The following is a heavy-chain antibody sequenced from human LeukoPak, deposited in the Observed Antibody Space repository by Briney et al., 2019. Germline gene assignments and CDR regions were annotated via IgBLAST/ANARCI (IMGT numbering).Heavy chain of an antibody. V-gene: IGHV6-1*01. J-gene: IGHJ4*02. Sequence: SQTLSLTCAISGDSVSINSAAWNWIRQSPSRGLEWLGRTYYRSKWYNDYAVSVKSRITINPDTSKNQFSLHLNSVTSEDTAVYYCARERFPWYSSSWSPVLVPGDFDCWGQGTLVTVSS. CDR2: TYYRSKWYN. CDR3: ARERFPWYSSSWSPVLVPGDFDC. D-gene: IGHD6-13*01. CDR1: GDSVSINSAA.